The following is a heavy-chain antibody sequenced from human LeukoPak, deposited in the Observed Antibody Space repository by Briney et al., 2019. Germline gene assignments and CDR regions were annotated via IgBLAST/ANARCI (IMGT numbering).Heavy chain of an antibody. CDR2: ISSSSSYI. Sequence: PGGSLRLSCAASGFTFSDYWMSWVRQAPGKGLEWVSSISSSSSYIYYADSVKGRFTISRDNAKNSPYLQMNSLRAEDTAVYYCARKERGASHPFDYWGQGTLVTVSS. CDR1: GFTFSDYW. D-gene: IGHD1-26*01. V-gene: IGHV3-21*01. CDR3: ARKERGASHPFDY. J-gene: IGHJ4*02.